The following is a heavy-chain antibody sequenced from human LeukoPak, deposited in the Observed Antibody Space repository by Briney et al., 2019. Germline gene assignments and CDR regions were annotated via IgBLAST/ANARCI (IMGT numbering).Heavy chain of an antibody. V-gene: IGHV4-39*07. J-gene: IGHJ4*02. D-gene: IGHD3-22*01. CDR3: ARDLRSRGVVVITGPFDY. CDR1: GGSISSSSYY. Sequence: SETLSLTCTVSGGSISSSSYYWGWIRQPPGKGLEWIGSIYYSGSTYYNPSLKSRVTISVDTSKNQFSLKLSSVTAADTAVYYCARDLRSRGVVVITGPFDYWGQGTLVTVSS. CDR2: IYYSGST.